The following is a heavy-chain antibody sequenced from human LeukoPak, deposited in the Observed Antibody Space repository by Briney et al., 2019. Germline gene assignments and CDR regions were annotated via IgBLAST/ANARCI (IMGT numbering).Heavy chain of an antibody. CDR2: INSDGSST. Sequence: GGSLRLSCAASGFTFSSYWMHWVRQDPGKGLVWVSRINSDGSSTSYADSVKSRFTISRDNAKNTLYLQMNSLRAEDTAVYYCAREPAGNWFDPWGQGTLVTVSS. D-gene: IGHD6-19*01. CDR3: AREPAGNWFDP. V-gene: IGHV3-74*01. CDR1: GFTFSSYW. J-gene: IGHJ5*02.